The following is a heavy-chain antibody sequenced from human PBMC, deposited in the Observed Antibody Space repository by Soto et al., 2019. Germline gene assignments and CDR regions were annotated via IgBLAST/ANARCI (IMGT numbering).Heavy chain of an antibody. CDR3: ARGGIVVVEHPLDY. J-gene: IGHJ4*02. Sequence: EVQLVESGGGLVQPGGSLRLSCAASEFIFSSYWMHWVRQAPGKGLVWVSRINSDGSSTSYADSVKGRFTISRDNXXNTLYLQMNSLRGEDTAEYYCARGGIVVVEHPLDYWGQGTLVTVSS. CDR1: EFIFSSYW. D-gene: IGHD2-21*01. CDR2: INSDGSST. V-gene: IGHV3-74*01.